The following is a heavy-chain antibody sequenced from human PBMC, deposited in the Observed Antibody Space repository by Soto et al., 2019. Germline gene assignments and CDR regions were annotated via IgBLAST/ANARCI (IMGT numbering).Heavy chain of an antibody. Sequence: GGSLRLSCAASGFTFSSYGMHWVRQAPGKGLEWVAVISYDGSNKYYADSVKGRFTISRDNSKNTLYLQMNSLRAEDTAVYYCAKENYDCSGYYHRTYYYYGMDVWGQGTTVTVSS. D-gene: IGHD3-22*01. V-gene: IGHV3-30*18. J-gene: IGHJ6*02. CDR1: GFTFSSYG. CDR3: AKENYDCSGYYHRTYYYYGMDV. CDR2: ISYDGSNK.